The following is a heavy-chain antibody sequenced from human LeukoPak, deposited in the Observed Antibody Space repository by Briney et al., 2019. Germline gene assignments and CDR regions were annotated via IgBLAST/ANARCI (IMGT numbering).Heavy chain of an antibody. CDR2: ISYDGSNK. CDR3: ARDSGSYYSDLQNYFDY. D-gene: IGHD3-10*01. V-gene: IGHV3-30-3*01. Sequence: GGSLRLSCAASGFTFSSYAMHWVRQAPGKGLEWVAAISYDGSNKYYADSVKGRFTISRDNSKNTLYLQMNSLRAEDTAVYYCARDSGSYYSDLQNYFDYWGQGTLVTVSS. J-gene: IGHJ4*02. CDR1: GFTFSSYA.